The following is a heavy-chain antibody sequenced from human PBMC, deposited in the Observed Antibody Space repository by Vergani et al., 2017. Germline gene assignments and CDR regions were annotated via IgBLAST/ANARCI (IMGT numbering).Heavy chain of an antibody. Sequence: EVQLVESGGGLVQPGRSLRLSCTASGFTFGDYAMSWVRQAPGKGLEWVGFIRSKAYGGTTEYAASVKGIFTISRDDSKSIAYLRMNSLKTEDTAVYYCTRGPTYYYDSSGYYSAGDYWGQGTLVTVSS. J-gene: IGHJ4*02. V-gene: IGHV3-49*04. CDR1: GFTFGDYA. CDR2: IRSKAYGGTT. D-gene: IGHD3-22*01. CDR3: TRGPTYYYDSSGYYSAGDY.